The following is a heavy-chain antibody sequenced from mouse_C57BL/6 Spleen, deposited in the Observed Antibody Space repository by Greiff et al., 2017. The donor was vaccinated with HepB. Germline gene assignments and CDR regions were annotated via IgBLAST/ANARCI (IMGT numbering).Heavy chain of an antibody. Sequence: VQLQQSGPELVKPGASVKISCKASGYTFTDYYMNWVKQSHGKSLEWIGDINPNNGGTSYNQKFKGKATLTVDKSSSTAYMELRSLTSEDSAVYYCAREEVLWLRRDFDYWGQGTTLTVSS. V-gene: IGHV1-26*01. CDR1: GYTFTDYY. CDR2: INPNNGGT. D-gene: IGHD2-2*01. J-gene: IGHJ2*01. CDR3: AREEVLWLRRDFDY.